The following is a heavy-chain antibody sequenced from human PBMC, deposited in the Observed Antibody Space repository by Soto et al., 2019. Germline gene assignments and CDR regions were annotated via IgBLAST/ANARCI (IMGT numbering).Heavy chain of an antibody. Sequence: EGQLLESAGGLVQPGGSLRLSCVASGFTFKNFAMTWVRQAPGKGMEWVSAIGGSGSSANYADSVKGRFTVSRDDSKSTLYLQMSGLRVDDTALYYCAKDAVAYNGEWDWSDLWAQGTLVTVSS. CDR2: IGGSGSSA. CDR3: AKDAVAYNGEWDWSDL. J-gene: IGHJ5*02. V-gene: IGHV3-23*01. CDR1: GFTFKNFA. D-gene: IGHD3-10*01.